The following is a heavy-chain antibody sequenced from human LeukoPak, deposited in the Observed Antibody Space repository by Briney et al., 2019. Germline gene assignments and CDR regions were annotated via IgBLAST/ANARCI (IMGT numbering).Heavy chain of an antibody. Sequence: SVKVSCKASGGTFSSYAISWVRQAPGQGLEWMGGIIPIFGTANYAQKFQGRVTITADESTSTAYMELSSLRSEDTAVYYCARGAVAGTGNYYFDYWGQGTLVTVSS. D-gene: IGHD6-19*01. V-gene: IGHV1-69*13. J-gene: IGHJ4*02. CDR1: GGTFSSYA. CDR3: ARGAVAGTGNYYFDY. CDR2: IIPIFGTA.